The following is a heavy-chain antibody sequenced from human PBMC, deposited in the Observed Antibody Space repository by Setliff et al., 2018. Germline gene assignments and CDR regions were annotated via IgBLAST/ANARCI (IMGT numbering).Heavy chain of an antibody. CDR1: GASITSGGFY. D-gene: IGHD3-10*01. Sequence: SETLSLTCSVSGASITSGGFYWTWIRQPAGKGLEWIGHIYTSGTTKYNPSLKSRVTISVDASKNQFFLKLTSVTAADTAVYYCARSNMGNYYDSGRYYYYYYMDVWGKGTTVTVSS. J-gene: IGHJ6*03. CDR2: IYTSGTT. CDR3: ARSNMGNYYDSGRYYYYYYMDV. V-gene: IGHV4-61*09.